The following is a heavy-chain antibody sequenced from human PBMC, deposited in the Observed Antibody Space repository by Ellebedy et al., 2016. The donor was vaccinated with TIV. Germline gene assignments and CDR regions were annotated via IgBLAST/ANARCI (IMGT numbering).Heavy chain of an antibody. J-gene: IGHJ5*02. D-gene: IGHD3-22*01. Sequence: SETLSLTXAVYGGSFSGYYWSWIRQPPGKGLEWIGEINHSGSTNYNPSLKSRVTISVDTSKNQFSLKLSSVTAADTAVYYCARARRRGPRGLLRTEGWFDPWGQGTLVTVSS. CDR3: ARARRRGPRGLLRTEGWFDP. V-gene: IGHV4-34*01. CDR2: INHSGST. CDR1: GGSFSGYY.